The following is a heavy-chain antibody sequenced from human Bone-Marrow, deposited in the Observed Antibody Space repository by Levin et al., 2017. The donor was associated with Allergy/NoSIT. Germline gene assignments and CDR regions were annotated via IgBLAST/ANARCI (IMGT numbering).Heavy chain of an antibody. V-gene: IGHV3-48*04. CDR3: ARVVYGSASYLDY. CDR2: ITSNSVII. D-gene: IGHD3-10*01. CDR1: GLTLSTYS. Sequence: GESLKISCAASGLTLSTYSMTWVRQAPGKGLEWIAYITSNSVIIHYADSIKGRFTISRDNAKNSLYLQINSLRAEDTAVYFCARVVYGSASYLDYWGQGTLVIVSS. J-gene: IGHJ4*02.